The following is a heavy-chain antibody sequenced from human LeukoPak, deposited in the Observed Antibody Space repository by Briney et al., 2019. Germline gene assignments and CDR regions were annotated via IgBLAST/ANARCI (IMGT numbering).Heavy chain of an antibody. J-gene: IGHJ4*02. CDR3: ARHFRIMIVVGNFGY. CDR2: IYYSGST. V-gene: IGHV4-39*01. CDR1: GGSISSSSYY. D-gene: IGHD3-22*01. Sequence: QPSETLSLTCTVSGGSISSSSYYWGWIRQPPGKGLEWIGSIYYSGSTYYNPSLKSRVTISVDTSKNQFSLKLSSVTAADTAVYYCARHFRIMIVVGNFGYWGQGTLVTVSS.